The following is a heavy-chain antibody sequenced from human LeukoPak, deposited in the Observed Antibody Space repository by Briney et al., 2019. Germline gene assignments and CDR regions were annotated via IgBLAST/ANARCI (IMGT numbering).Heavy chain of an antibody. D-gene: IGHD6-13*01. J-gene: IGHJ4*02. CDR1: GFTFSDYY. V-gene: IGHV3-11*01. CDR2: ISSGGSTI. CDR3: ARRAAAGRCFGY. Sequence: GGSLRLSCAVSGFTFSDYYMSWIRQAPGKGLEWVSYISSGGSTISHADSVKGRFTISRDNAENSLYLQMNSLKAEDTAVYYCARRAAAGRCFGYWGQGTLVTVSS.